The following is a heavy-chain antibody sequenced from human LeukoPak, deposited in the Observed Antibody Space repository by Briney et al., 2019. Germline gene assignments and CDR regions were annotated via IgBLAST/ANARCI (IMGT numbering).Heavy chain of an antibody. CDR2: ISGSSNSR. Sequence: GGSLRLSCAASTFSFSSDSMNWVRQAPGKGLEWISYISGSSNSRFYADSVKGRFTISRDNAKNSVYLQMNGLRAEDTAVYYCAKEPDPANSGWYYYFDYWGQGTLVIASS. J-gene: IGHJ4*02. CDR3: AKEPDPANSGWYYYFDY. D-gene: IGHD6-19*01. CDR1: TFSFSSDS. V-gene: IGHV3-48*04.